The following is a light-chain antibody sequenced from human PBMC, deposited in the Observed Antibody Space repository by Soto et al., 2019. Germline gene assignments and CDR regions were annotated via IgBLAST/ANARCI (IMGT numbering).Light chain of an antibody. J-gene: IGKJ1*01. CDR1: QRINNK. Sequence: PVKLCASPGERVPLSSRASQRINNKLAWYQQKPGQAPRLLIYGAATRATGIPARFSGSASGTEFTLTISSLQSEDLAAYTFAPHSGRPLLIGLGTPV. CDR3: APHSGRPLL. V-gene: IGKV3-15*01. CDR2: GAA.